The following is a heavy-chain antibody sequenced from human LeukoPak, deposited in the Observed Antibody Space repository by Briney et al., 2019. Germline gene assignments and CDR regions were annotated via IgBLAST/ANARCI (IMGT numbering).Heavy chain of an antibody. D-gene: IGHD1-26*01. CDR3: ARLSVGATDY. CDR2: IYYTGGT. J-gene: IGHJ4*02. CDR1: GVSISSTIYP. V-gene: IGHV4-39*01. Sequence: SETLSLTCTVSGVSISSTIYPWGWLRQPPGKGLEWIGNIYYTGGTYYNPSLKSRVTISVDTSKNQFSLKLSSVTAADTAVYYCARLSVGATDYWGQGTLGPVSS.